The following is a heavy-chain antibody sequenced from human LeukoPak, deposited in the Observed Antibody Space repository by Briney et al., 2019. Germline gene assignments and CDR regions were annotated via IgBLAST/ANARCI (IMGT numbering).Heavy chain of an antibody. Sequence: ASVKVSCKASGYTFTGYYMHWVRQAPGQGLEWMGWINPNSGGTNYAQKFQGWVTMTRDTSISTAYMELSRLRSDDTAVYYCARSHVIGPSTVTTFIVAAFDIWGQGTMVTVSS. CDR1: GYTFTGYY. CDR3: ARSHVIGPSTVTTFIVAAFDI. J-gene: IGHJ3*02. V-gene: IGHV1-2*04. D-gene: IGHD4-17*01. CDR2: INPNSGGT.